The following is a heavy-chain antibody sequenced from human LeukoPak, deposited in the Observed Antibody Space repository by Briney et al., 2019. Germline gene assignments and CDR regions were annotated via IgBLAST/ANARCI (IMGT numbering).Heavy chain of an antibody. CDR2: INPNSGGT. V-gene: IGHV1-2*02. D-gene: IGHD5-12*01. Sequence: KTGESLKISCKASGYTFTDYYMNWVRQAPGQGLEWMGWINPNSGGTNFAQKFQGRVTMTRDTSISTAYMELSSLTSDDTAVYYCARGRFSGYGADWGQGTLVTVSS. CDR1: GYTFTDYY. J-gene: IGHJ4*02. CDR3: ARGRFSGYGAD.